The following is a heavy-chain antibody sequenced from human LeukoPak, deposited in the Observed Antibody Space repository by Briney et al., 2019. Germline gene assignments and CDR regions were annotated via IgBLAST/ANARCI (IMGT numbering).Heavy chain of an antibody. CDR1: GGSISSSSYY. V-gene: IGHV4-39*07. CDR2: IYYSGST. D-gene: IGHD3-22*01. Sequence: PLETLSLTCTVSGGSISSSSYYWGWIRQPPGKGLEWIGSIYYSGSTYYNPSLKSRVTISVDTSKNQFSLKLSSVTAADTAVYYCARETRDSSGPMDVWGKGTTVTVSS. J-gene: IGHJ6*03. CDR3: ARETRDSSGPMDV.